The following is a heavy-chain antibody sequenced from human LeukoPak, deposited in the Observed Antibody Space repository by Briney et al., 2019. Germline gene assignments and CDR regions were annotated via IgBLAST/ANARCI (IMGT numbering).Heavy chain of an antibody. CDR2: IYTSGST. CDR1: GGSISSYY. D-gene: IGHD2-2*01. J-gene: IGHJ4*02. Sequence: SETLSLTCTVSGGSISSYYWSWIRQPAGKGLEWIGRIYTSGSTNYNPSLKSRVTMSVDTSKNQFSLKLSSVTAADTAVYYCARLDCSSTSCYAFDYWGQGTLVTVSS. CDR3: ARLDCSSTSCYAFDY. V-gene: IGHV4-4*07.